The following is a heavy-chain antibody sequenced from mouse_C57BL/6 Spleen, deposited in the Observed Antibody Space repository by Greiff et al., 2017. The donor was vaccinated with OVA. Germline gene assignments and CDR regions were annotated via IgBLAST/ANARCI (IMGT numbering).Heavy chain of an antibody. CDR1: GYTFTSYW. J-gene: IGHJ2*01. CDR2: INPSSGYT. Sequence: VQLQQSGAELAKPGASVKLSCKASGYTFTSYWMHWVKQRPGQGLEWIGYINPSSGYTKYNQKFKDKATLTADKSSSTAYMQLSSLTYEDSAVYYCASCNYGNSYYFDYWGQGTTLTVSS. V-gene: IGHV1-7*01. D-gene: IGHD2-1*01. CDR3: ASCNYGNSYYFDY.